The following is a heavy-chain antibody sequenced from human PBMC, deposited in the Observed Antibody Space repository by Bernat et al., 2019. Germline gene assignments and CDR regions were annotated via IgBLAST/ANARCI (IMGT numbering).Heavy chain of an antibody. V-gene: IGHV3-30*18. CDR3: AKDRGYCSGGSCYVYGMDV. J-gene: IGHJ6*02. D-gene: IGHD2-15*01. CDR2: ISYDGSNK. CDR1: GFTFSSYG. Sequence: VQLLESGGGLVQPGGSLRLSCAASGFTFSSYGMHWVRQAPGKGLEWVAVISYDGSNKYYADSVKGRFTISRDNSKNTLYLQMNSLRAEDTAVYYCAKDRGYCSGGSCYVYGMDVWGQGTTVTVSS.